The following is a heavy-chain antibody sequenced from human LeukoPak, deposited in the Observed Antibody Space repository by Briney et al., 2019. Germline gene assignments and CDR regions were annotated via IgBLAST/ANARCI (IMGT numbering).Heavy chain of an antibody. V-gene: IGHV3-30-3*01. CDR1: GFTFSSYA. CDR2: ISYDGSNK. J-gene: IGHJ4*02. Sequence: PGGSLRLSCAASGFTFSSYAMHWVRQAPGKGLEWVAVISYDGSNKYYADSVKGRFTISRDNSKNTLYLQMNSLRAKDTAVYYCARDSFPPTSEMATIEGDGLDYWGQGTLVTVSS. D-gene: IGHD5-24*01. CDR3: ARDSFPPTSEMATIEGDGLDY.